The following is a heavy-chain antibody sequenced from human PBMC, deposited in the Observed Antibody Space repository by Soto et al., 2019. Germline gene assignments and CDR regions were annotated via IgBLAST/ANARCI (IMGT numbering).Heavy chain of an antibody. CDR2: FDPEGGET. D-gene: IGHD1-26*01. V-gene: IGHV1-24*01. J-gene: IGHJ4*02. Sequence: GSSVNVSRTVSEHTRSEVSIHLVRQAPGKGVGWLVIFDPEGGETTYAQKFQGRVTMTEDTSTDTAFMELSSLRSDDTAVYYCATGRGSYYRNYFDYWGQGTLVTVSS. CDR1: EHTRSEVS. CDR3: ATGRGSYYRNYFDY.